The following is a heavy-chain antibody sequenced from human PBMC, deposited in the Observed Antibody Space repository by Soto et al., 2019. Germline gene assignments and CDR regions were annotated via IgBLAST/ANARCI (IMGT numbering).Heavy chain of an antibody. V-gene: IGHV3-74*03. CDR2: ISVGGRDT. CDR3: ARQRISDIAARPMGPPYFDY. Sequence: GGSLRLSCAASGFSLSDYWMHWVRQVPGKGLLWVSRISVGGRDTTYADSVKGRFTISRDNAKNTLYLQMDSLRAEDTAVYYCARQRISDIAARPMGPPYFDYWGQGTLVTVSS. CDR1: GFSLSDYW. D-gene: IGHD6-6*01. J-gene: IGHJ4*02.